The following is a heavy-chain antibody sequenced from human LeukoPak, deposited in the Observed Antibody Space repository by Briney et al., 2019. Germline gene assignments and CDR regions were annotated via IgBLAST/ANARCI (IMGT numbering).Heavy chain of an antibody. D-gene: IGHD2-8*02. V-gene: IGHV1-2*02. CDR3: ARADIVLVSDSDY. CDR2: INPNSGGT. Sequence: ASVKVSCKASGYTFTSYGISWVRQAPGQGLEWMGWINPNSGGTNYAQKFQGRVTMTRDTSISTAYMELSRLRSDDTAVYYCARADIVLVSDSDYWGQGTLVTVSS. CDR1: GYTFTSYG. J-gene: IGHJ4*02.